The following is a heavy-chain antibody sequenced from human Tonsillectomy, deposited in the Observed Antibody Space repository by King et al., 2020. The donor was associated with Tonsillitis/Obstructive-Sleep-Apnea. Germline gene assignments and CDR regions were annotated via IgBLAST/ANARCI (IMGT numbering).Heavy chain of an antibody. CDR2: IYPGDSDT. CDR1: GYSFTIYW. V-gene: IGHV5-51*01. Sequence: VQLVESGAEVKKPGESLKISCNGSGYSFTIYWIGWVRQMPGKGLEWMGIIYPGDSDTRYSPSFQGQVTISAAKSISTAYLQWSSLKASDTAMYYCARPAPSLNDAFDIWGQGTMVTVSS. CDR3: ARPAPSLNDAFDI. J-gene: IGHJ3*02.